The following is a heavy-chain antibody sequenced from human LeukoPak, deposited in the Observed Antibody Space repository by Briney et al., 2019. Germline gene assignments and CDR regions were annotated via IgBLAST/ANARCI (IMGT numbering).Heavy chain of an antibody. CDR3: ARVTDSSGYYYYYYYYYYMDV. V-gene: IGHV3-11*04. Sequence: GGSLRLSCAASGFTFSDYYMSWIRQAPGKGLEWVSYISSSGSTIYYADSVKGRFTISRDNAKNSLYLQMNSLRAEDTAVYYCARVTDSSGYYYYYYYYYYMDVWGKETTVTVSS. J-gene: IGHJ6*03. CDR1: GFTFSDYY. CDR2: ISSSGSTI. D-gene: IGHD3-22*01.